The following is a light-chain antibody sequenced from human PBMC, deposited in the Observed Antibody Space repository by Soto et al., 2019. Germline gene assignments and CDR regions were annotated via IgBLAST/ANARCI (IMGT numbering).Light chain of an antibody. CDR1: QGISNY. CDR3: QQHNSAPLIT. Sequence: DIQLAPTPSSLSASVGDRATITCRASQGISNYLAWYQHKPGNVPNLMIYAASLLQSGVPSRFSCSGSGTAFTLTISSLQPEDVATYYCQQHNSAPLITFGQGTRREIK. J-gene: IGKJ5*01. CDR2: AAS. V-gene: IGKV1-27*01.